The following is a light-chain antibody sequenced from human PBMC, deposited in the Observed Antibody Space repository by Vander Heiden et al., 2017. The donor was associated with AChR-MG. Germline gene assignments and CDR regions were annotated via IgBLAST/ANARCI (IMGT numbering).Light chain of an antibody. CDR1: QSVSSY. CDR2: DAS. J-gene: IGKJ4*01. CDR3: QQRSNWPPLT. V-gene: IGKV3-11*01. Sequence: EIVLTQSPATLSLSPGERATLPCRASQSVSSYLAWYQQKAGQAPRLLIYDASNRATGIPARFSGSGSGTDFTLTISSLEPEDFAIYYCQQRSNWPPLTFGGGTKVEIK.